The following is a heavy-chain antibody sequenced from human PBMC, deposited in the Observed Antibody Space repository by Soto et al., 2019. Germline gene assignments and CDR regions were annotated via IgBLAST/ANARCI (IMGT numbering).Heavy chain of an antibody. J-gene: IGHJ4*02. V-gene: IGHV4-59*08. D-gene: IGHD6-19*01. CDR1: GGSINSYY. Sequence: QVQLQESGPGLVKPSETLSLTCTVSGGSINSYYWSWIRQPPGKGLEWIGYIYYNGSTNYNPSLKGRLTISVDTSKNHFSLKLSSVPAADTAGYYCARQSRGIAVAGLDSWGQGTLVTVSS. CDR3: ARQSRGIAVAGLDS. CDR2: IYYNGST.